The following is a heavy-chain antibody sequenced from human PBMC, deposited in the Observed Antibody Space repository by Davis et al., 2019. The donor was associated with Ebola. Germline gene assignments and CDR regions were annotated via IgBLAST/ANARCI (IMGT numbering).Heavy chain of an antibody. J-gene: IGHJ6*04. CDR1: GFPFSVYF. CDR3: ARGMDV. CDR2: SRNKENRYST. V-gene: IGHV3-72*01. Sequence: PGGSLRLSCAASGFPFSVYFMDWVRLTPGKGLEWVGLSRNKENRYSTEYAASVKGRFTISRDDSKNLLYLEMNGLRTEDTAVYYCARGMDVWGKGTTVTVSS.